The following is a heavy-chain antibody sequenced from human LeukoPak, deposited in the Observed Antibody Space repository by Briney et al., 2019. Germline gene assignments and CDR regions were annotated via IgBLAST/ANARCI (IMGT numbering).Heavy chain of an antibody. V-gene: IGHV1-24*01. CDR3: ATVDYYYDSSGYYHFDY. D-gene: IGHD3-22*01. Sequence: GASVQVSCKVSGYTLTELSMHWVRQAPGKGLEWMGGFDPEDGETIYAQKFQGRVTMTEDTSTDTAYMELSSLRSEDTAVYYCATVDYYYDSSGYYHFDYWGQGTLVTVSS. CDR1: GYTLTELS. J-gene: IGHJ4*02. CDR2: FDPEDGET.